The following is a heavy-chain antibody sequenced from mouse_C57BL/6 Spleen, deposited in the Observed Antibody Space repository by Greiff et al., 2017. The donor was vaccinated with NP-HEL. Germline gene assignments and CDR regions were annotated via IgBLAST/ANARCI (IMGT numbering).Heavy chain of an antibody. Sequence: QVQLKESGAELVRPGASVKLSCKASGYTFTDYYINWVKQRPGQGLEWIARIYPGSGNTYYNEKFKGKATLTAEKSSSTAYMQLSSLTSEDSAVYFWAREGEVYAMDYWGQGTSVTVSS. CDR3: AREGEVYAMDY. J-gene: IGHJ4*01. CDR1: GYTFTDYY. V-gene: IGHV1-76*01. CDR2: IYPGSGNT.